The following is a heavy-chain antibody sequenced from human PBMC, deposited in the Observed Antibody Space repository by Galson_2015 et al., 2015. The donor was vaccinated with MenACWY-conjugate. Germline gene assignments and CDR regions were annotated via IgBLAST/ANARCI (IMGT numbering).Heavy chain of an antibody. CDR2: IIPIFGRA. D-gene: IGHD4-17*01. Sequence: SVKVSCKASGGTFSRYAVNWVRQAPGQGLEWMGGIIPIFGRANYAQRFEGRVIISADESTTTTYMELSSLRSDDTAVYYCAKGADRNFGDYEASDYWGPGTLVTVSS. CDR1: GGTFSRYA. V-gene: IGHV1-69*13. J-gene: IGHJ4*02. CDR3: AKGADRNFGDYEASDY.